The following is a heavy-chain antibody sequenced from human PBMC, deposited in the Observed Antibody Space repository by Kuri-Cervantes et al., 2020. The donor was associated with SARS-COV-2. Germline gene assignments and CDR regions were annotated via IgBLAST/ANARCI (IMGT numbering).Heavy chain of an antibody. D-gene: IGHD6-13*01. J-gene: IGHJ5*02. CDR3: VKGSSSWYDFWFDP. CDR2: ISSNGGST. CDR1: GFTFSSYA. Sequence: GGFLRLSCSASGFTFSSYAMHWVRQAPGKGLEYVSAISSNGGSTYYADSVKGRFTISRDNSKNTLYLQMSSLRAEDTAVYYCVKGSSSWYDFWFDPWGQGTLVTVSS. V-gene: IGHV3-64D*08.